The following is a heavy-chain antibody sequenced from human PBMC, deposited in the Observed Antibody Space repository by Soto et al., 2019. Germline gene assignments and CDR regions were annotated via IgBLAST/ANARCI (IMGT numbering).Heavy chain of an antibody. V-gene: IGHV1-18*04. CDR3: ARASSGSYYRDAFDI. Sequence: ASVKVSCKASGYTFTSYGISWVRQAPGQGLEWMGWISAYNGNTNYAQKLQGRVTMTTDTSTSTAYMELRSLRSDDTAVYYCARASSGSYYRDAFDIWGQGTMVSVXS. J-gene: IGHJ3*02. D-gene: IGHD1-26*01. CDR1: GYTFTSYG. CDR2: ISAYNGNT.